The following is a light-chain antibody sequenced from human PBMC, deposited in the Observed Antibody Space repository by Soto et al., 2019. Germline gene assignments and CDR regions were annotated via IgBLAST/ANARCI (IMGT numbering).Light chain of an antibody. CDR3: SSYTSRSTLGV. Sequence: QSALTQPASVSGSPGQSITLSCTGTSSDVGGYNYVSWYQQHPGKAPKLMIYEVSNRPSGVSNRFSGSKSGNTASLTISGLQSEDEADYYCSSYTSRSTLGVFGGGTKLTVL. CDR1: SSDVGGYNY. J-gene: IGLJ2*01. CDR2: EVS. V-gene: IGLV2-14*01.